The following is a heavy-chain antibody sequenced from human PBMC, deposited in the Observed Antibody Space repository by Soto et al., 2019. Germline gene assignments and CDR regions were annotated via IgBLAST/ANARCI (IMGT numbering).Heavy chain of an antibody. CDR2: ISYDGSNK. J-gene: IGHJ4*02. CDR3: AKGGTGWRVCAAYFDY. Sequence: PGGSLILSCAASGFTFSSYCMHWVRQAPGKGLEWVAVISYDGSNKYYADSVKGRFTISRDNSKNTLYLQMNSLRAEDTAVYYCAKGGTGWRVCAAYFDYWGQGTLVTVSS. CDR1: GFTFSSYC. D-gene: IGHD2-8*01. V-gene: IGHV3-30*18.